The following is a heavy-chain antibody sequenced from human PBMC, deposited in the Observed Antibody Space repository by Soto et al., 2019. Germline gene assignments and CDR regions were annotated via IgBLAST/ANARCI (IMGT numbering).Heavy chain of an antibody. D-gene: IGHD5-12*01. CDR1: GLTFSAYP. Sequence: EVQKLESGGGLVQPGGSLRLSCAASGLTFSAYPMSWVRQAPGKGLEWVSSISGSGDRTYYADSVKGRFTISRDNSKNSMYLQMNSLRDEDTAVYFCPFGWDGGHEGYWGQGTLVTVSS. CDR3: PFGWDGGHEGY. CDR2: ISGSGDRT. J-gene: IGHJ4*02. V-gene: IGHV3-23*01.